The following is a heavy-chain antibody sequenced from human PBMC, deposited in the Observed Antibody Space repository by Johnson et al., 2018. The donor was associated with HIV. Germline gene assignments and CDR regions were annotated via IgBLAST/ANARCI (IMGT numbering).Heavy chain of an antibody. D-gene: IGHD2-8*02. CDR3: AKDRNALYWWSDAFDM. CDR1: GFTFSSYA. CDR2: ISGGGGST. V-gene: IGHV3-23*01. Sequence: VQLLESGGGLVQPGGSLRLSCAASGFTFSSYAMSWVRQAPGKELEWVSAISGGGGSTYYADSVKGRFTIARDNSKNTLYLQMNSLRAEDTAVYYCAKDRNALYWWSDAFDMWGQGTMVTVSS. J-gene: IGHJ3*02.